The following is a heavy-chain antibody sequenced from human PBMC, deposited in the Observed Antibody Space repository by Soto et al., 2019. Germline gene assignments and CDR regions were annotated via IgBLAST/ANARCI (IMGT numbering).Heavy chain of an antibody. V-gene: IGHV3-23*01. J-gene: IGHJ4*02. Sequence: PGGSLRLSCAASGFTFSSYAMNWVRQAPEKGLEWVSTISGSDGSTYYADSVKGRFTISRDISKNTLYLQMNSLRAEDTAVYYWAKDLEDVIVMVYAITGLDCWGQGTLVTVSS. CDR1: GFTFSSYA. CDR2: ISGSDGST. D-gene: IGHD2-8*01. CDR3: AKDLEDVIVMVYAITGLDC.